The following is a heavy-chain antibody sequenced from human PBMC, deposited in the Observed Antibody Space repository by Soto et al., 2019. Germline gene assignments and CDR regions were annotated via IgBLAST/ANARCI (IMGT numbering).Heavy chain of an antibody. D-gene: IGHD4-17*01. CDR1: GYTFTSYY. CDR3: ARAEPYGDGGYFDY. Sequence: QVQLVQSGAEVKKPGASVKVSCKASGYTFTSYYMHWVRQAPGQGLEWMGIINPSGGSTSYAQKFQSRVPMTRDTSTSTVYMERSSLRSEDTAVYYGARAEPYGDGGYFDYWGQGTLVTVSS. V-gene: IGHV1-46*03. CDR2: INPSGGST. J-gene: IGHJ4*02.